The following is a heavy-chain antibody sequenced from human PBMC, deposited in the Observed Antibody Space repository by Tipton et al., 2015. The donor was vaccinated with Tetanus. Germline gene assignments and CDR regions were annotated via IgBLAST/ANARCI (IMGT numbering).Heavy chain of an antibody. CDR2: IYYSGST. J-gene: IGHJ4*02. V-gene: IGHV4-59*12. CDR3: ARDQARGARGWNYFDY. CDR1: GGSISTYY. D-gene: IGHD1-26*01. Sequence: TLSLTCTVSGGSISTYYWSWIRQHPGKGLEWIGDIYYSGSTYYNPSLKSRVTISVDTSKNQFSLKLNSVTAADTAVYYCARDQARGARGWNYFDYWGQGTLVTVSS.